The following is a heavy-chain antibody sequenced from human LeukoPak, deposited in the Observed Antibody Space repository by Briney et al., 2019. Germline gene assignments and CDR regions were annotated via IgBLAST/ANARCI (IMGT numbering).Heavy chain of an antibody. V-gene: IGHV3-73*01. CDR1: GFTFSGSA. D-gene: IGHD5-18*01. J-gene: IGHJ4*02. CDR2: IRSKLNSYAT. Sequence: QTGGSLRLSCAASGFTFSGSAMHWVRQASGKGLEWVGRIRSKLNSYATAYAAAEKGRLTISRDNSKNTAYLQMNSLKPEDTAVYYCTRTAMVTGFDSWGQGNLVTVSS. CDR3: TRTAMVTGFDS.